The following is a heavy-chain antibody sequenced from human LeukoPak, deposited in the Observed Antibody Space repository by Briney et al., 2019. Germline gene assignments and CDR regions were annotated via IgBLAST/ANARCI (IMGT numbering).Heavy chain of an antibody. J-gene: IGHJ4*02. Sequence: SETLSLTRTVSGASISSYYWSWIRQPAGKGLEWIGRIYTSGSTNYNPSLKSRVTISVDKSKNQFSLKLSSVTAADTAVYYYARVRRDGYLFDYWGQGTLVTVSS. CDR2: IYTSGST. CDR3: ARVRRDGYLFDY. CDR1: GASISSYY. V-gene: IGHV4-4*07. D-gene: IGHD5-24*01.